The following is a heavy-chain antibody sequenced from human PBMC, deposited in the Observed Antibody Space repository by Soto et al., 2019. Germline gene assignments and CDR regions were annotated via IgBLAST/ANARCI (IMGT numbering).Heavy chain of an antibody. Sequence: EVQLLESGGALVQPGGSLRLSCAASGFTFNSYVMTWVRQAPGEGLEWVSSISRSGRGSAYYADSVKGRFTISRDNSENTLFLQMNNLRDEDTALYCCARGRYLDSSDYWVADLPFDHWGRGTLVTVSS. CDR2: ISRSGRGSA. D-gene: IGHD3-22*01. CDR1: GFTFNSYV. CDR3: ARGRYLDSSDYWVADLPFDH. V-gene: IGHV3-23*01. J-gene: IGHJ4*02.